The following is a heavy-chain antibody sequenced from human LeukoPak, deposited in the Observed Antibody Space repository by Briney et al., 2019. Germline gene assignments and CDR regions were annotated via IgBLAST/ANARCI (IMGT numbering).Heavy chain of an antibody. CDR2: IYYSGST. Sequence: SETLSLTCAVSGGSISSSNWWSWVRQPPGKGLEWIGSIYYSGSTYYNPSLKSRVTISVDTSKNQFSLKLSSVTAADTAVYYCARDSSVTTGITFDYWGQGTLVTVSS. J-gene: IGHJ4*02. D-gene: IGHD4-23*01. CDR1: GGSISSSNW. V-gene: IGHV4-4*02. CDR3: ARDSSVTTGITFDY.